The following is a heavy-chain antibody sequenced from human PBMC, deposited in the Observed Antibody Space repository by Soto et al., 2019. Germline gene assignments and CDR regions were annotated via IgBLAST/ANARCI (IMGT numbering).Heavy chain of an antibody. CDR3: ARVRADGDYDGMYYFDY. V-gene: IGHV4-38-2*01. D-gene: IGHD4-17*01. Sequence: PSETLSLTCAVSGYSISSGYYGGWIRQPPGKGLEWIGSIYHSGSTYYNPSLKSRVTISVDTSKNQFSLKLSSVTAADTAVYYCARVRADGDYDGMYYFDYWGQGTLVTVSS. CDR2: IYHSGST. J-gene: IGHJ4*02. CDR1: GYSISSGYY.